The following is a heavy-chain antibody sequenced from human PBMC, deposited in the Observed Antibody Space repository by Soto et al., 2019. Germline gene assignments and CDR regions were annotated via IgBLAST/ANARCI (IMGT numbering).Heavy chain of an antibody. D-gene: IGHD2-8*02. CDR1: GGSFSVYY. J-gene: IGHJ4*02. CDR3: ARDKITGLFDY. V-gene: IGHV4-34*01. Sequence: PSETLSLTCAVYGGSFSVYYWTWIRHPPGTVLEWIGEINHSGSTNYNPSLKSRVTISVDTSKTPFSLKLTSVTAADTAVYYCARDKITGLFDYWGQGTLVTVSS. CDR2: INHSGST.